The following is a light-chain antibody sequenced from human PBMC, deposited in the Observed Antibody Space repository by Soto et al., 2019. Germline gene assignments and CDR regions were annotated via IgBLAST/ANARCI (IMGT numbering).Light chain of an antibody. CDR3: SSYTTSSTVV. V-gene: IGLV2-14*03. CDR2: EVT. J-gene: IGLJ1*01. CDR1: SSDVCGYNF. Sequence: LTQRASLFGSPGQSSTISCTGTSSDVCGYNFVSWYQQLPGKAPKLMIYEVTSRPSGVSNRFSGSKSGNTASLTISGLQHEDEAEYYCSSYTTSSTVVLGTGTKVTVL.